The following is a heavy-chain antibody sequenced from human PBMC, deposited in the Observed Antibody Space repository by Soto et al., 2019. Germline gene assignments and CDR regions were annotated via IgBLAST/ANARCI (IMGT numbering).Heavy chain of an antibody. D-gene: IGHD6-19*01. V-gene: IGHV4-59*01. J-gene: IGHJ4*02. Sequence: PSETLSLTCTVSGGSISSYYWSWIRQPPGKGLEWIGYIYYSGSTNYNPSLKSRVTISVDTSKNQFSLKLRSVTAADTAVYYCARDRYSSGPFDYWGQGTLVTVSS. CDR1: GGSISSYY. CDR3: ARDRYSSGPFDY. CDR2: IYYSGST.